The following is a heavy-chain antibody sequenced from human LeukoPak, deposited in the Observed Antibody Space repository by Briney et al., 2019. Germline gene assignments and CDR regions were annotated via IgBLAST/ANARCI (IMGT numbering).Heavy chain of an antibody. J-gene: IGHJ4*02. Sequence: ASVKVSCKASGYTFTSYGISWVRQAPGQGLEWMGWISAYNGNTNYAQKLQGRVTMTTDTSTSTAYMELRSLRSDDTAVYYCARASPWEYYYDSSGIKDYWGQGTLVTVSS. CDR2: ISAYNGNT. CDR3: ARASPWEYYYDSSGIKDY. CDR1: GYTFTSYG. D-gene: IGHD3-22*01. V-gene: IGHV1-18*01.